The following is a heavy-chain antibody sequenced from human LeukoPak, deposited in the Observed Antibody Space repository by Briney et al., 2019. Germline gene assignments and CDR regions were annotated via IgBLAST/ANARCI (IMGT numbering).Heavy chain of an antibody. V-gene: IGHV4-61*01. J-gene: IGHJ4*02. CDR2: IYYSGST. CDR1: GGSISSSSYY. CDR3: ARESVDSSGSFDY. D-gene: IGHD3-22*01. Sequence: PSETLSLTCTVSGGSISSSSYYWSWIRQPPGKGLEWIGYIYYSGSTNYNPSLKSRVTISVDTSKNQFSLKLSSVTAADTAVYYCARESVDSSGSFDYWGQGTLVTVSS.